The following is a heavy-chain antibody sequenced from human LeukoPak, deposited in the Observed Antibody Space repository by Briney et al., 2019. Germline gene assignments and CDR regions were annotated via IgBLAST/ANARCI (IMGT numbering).Heavy chain of an antibody. V-gene: IGHV1-2*02. CDR1: GYTFTIYG. D-gene: IGHD3-10*01. CDR3: ARNLWFGESSDAFDM. CDR2: INPKSGGT. J-gene: IGHJ3*02. Sequence: GASVKVSCKASGYTFTIYGINWVRQAPGQGLEWMGWINPKSGGTNYAQKFQGRVTMTRDTSISTAYMDMSSLRSDDTAVYYCARNLWFGESSDAFDMWGQGTMVTVSS.